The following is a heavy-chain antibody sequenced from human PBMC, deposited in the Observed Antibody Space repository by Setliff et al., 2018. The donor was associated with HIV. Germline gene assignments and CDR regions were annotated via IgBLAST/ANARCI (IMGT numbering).Heavy chain of an antibody. Sequence: SETLSLTCAVFGGSFSDFYWSWIRQPPGKGLEWIGEISYSGSTVYNPSLKSRVTMSVDASKNHISLHLSSVTAADTAVYYCVRQGHWYIPWYFDYWGQGALVTVSS. D-gene: IGHD1-20*01. J-gene: IGHJ4*02. CDR1: GGSFSDFY. CDR3: VRQGHWYIPWYFDY. CDR2: ISYSGST. V-gene: IGHV4-34*01.